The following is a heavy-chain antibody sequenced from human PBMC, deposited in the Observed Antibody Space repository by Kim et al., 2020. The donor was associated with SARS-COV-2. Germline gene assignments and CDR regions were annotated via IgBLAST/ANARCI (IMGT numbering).Heavy chain of an antibody. CDR2: ITSNGDNT. Sequence: GGSLRLSCSASGFTFSSYPMHWVRQSPGKGLQYVSAITSNGDNTYYADSVKGRFTISRDNSKNTLYLQMSSLRAEDTAMYYCVKGRGATYYYGMDVWGQGTTVTVS. V-gene: IGHV3-64D*06. J-gene: IGHJ6*02. CDR3: VKGRGATYYYGMDV. D-gene: IGHD5-12*01. CDR1: GFTFSSYP.